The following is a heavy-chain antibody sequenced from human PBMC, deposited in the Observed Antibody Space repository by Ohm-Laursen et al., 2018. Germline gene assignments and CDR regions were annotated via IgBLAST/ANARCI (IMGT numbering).Heavy chain of an antibody. D-gene: IGHD7-27*01. J-gene: IGHJ4*02. CDR3: ARHQPLNWGSNFDY. Sequence: ESLRISCKGSGYIFTSYWIGWVRQMPGKGLEWMGIIYPDDSDTRYSPSFQGQVTISADKSISTAYLQWSSLKASDTAMYYCARHQPLNWGSNFDYWGQGTLVTVSS. V-gene: IGHV5-51*01. CDR2: IYPDDSDT. CDR1: GYIFTSYW.